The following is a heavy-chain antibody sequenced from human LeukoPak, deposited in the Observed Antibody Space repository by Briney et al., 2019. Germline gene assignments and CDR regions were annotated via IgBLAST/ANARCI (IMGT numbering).Heavy chain of an antibody. V-gene: IGHV3-30*04. Sequence: PGRSLRLSCAASGFTFSSYAMHWVRQAPGKGLEWVAVISYDGSNKYYADSVKGRFTISRDNSKNTLYLQMNSLRAEDTAVYYCARDLRRVVAATYYWGQGTLVTVSS. CDR2: ISYDGSNK. D-gene: IGHD2-15*01. CDR1: GFTFSSYA. J-gene: IGHJ4*02. CDR3: ARDLRRVVAATYY.